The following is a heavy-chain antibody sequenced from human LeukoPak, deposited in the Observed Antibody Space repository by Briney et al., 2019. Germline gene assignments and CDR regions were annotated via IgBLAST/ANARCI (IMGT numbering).Heavy chain of an antibody. J-gene: IGHJ4*02. D-gene: IGHD4-23*01. Sequence: PGGSLRLSCAASGFTFSTSSMSWVRQAPGKGLEWVSTISRSGGTTNYADSVKGRFTISRDNSKNTLYLQMNSLRAEDTAVYYCAKDCDYGDKSFGYWGQGTLVTASS. CDR2: ISRSGGTT. V-gene: IGHV3-23*01. CDR1: GFTFSTSS. CDR3: AKDCDYGDKSFGY.